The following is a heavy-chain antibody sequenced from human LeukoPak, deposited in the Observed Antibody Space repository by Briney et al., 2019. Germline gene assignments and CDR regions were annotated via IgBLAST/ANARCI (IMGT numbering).Heavy chain of an antibody. CDR3: ARDGGDYYDSSGYPFHH. CDR1: GFTFSSYA. J-gene: IGHJ1*01. CDR2: LSSSGGST. Sequence: GGSLRLSCAASGFTFSSYAMSWVRQAPGKGLEWVASLSSSGGSTYYADSVKGRFTISRVNSKNTLYLQMNSLRAGDTAVYYCARDGGDYYDSSGYPFHHWGQGTLVTVSS. V-gene: IGHV3-23*01. D-gene: IGHD3-22*01.